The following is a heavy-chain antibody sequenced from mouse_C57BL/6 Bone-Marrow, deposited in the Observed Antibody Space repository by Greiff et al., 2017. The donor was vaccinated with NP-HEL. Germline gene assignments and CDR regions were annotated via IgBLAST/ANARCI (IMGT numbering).Heavy chain of an antibody. Sequence: VQLKQSGAELVRPGASVKLSCTASGFNIKDDYMHWVKQRPEQGLEWIGWIDPENGDTEYASKFQGKATITADTSSNTAYLQLSSLTSEDTAVYYCTWNYYSNSMFAYWGQGTLVTVSA. CDR2: IDPENGDT. V-gene: IGHV14-4*01. D-gene: IGHD2-5*01. J-gene: IGHJ3*01. CDR3: TWNYYSNSMFAY. CDR1: GFNIKDDY.